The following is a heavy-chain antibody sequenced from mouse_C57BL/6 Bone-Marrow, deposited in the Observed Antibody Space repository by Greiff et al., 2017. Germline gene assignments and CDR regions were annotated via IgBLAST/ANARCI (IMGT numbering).Heavy chain of an antibody. CDR1: GYAFTNYL. V-gene: IGHV1-54*01. D-gene: IGHD1-1*01. CDR3: ARWVYYYGSRYFDV. CDR2: INPGSGGT. J-gene: IGHJ1*03. Sequence: QVQLQQSGAELVRPGTSVKVSCKASGYAFTNYLIEWVKQRPGQGLEWIGVINPGSGGTNYNEKFKGKATLTADKSSSTAYMQRSSLTSEDSAVYFCARWVYYYGSRYFDVWGTGTTVTVSS.